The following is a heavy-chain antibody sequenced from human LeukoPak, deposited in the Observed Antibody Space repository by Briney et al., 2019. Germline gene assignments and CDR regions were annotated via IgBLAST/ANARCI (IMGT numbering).Heavy chain of an antibody. CDR2: ISKSGDHT. J-gene: IGHJ4*02. D-gene: IGHD5-12*01. CDR3: ARNENSGWGYFDY. CDR1: GLTFNNYA. Sequence: PGGSLRLSCAVSGLTFNNYAMSWVRQAPGKGLEWVSAISKSGDHTYYAASAKGRFTIYRDNSKNTQYLQMNSLRAEDTAVYYCARNENSGWGYFDYWGQGTLVTVSS. V-gene: IGHV3-23*01.